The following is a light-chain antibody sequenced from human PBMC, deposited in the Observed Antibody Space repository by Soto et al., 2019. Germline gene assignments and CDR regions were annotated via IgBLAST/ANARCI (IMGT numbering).Light chain of an antibody. CDR2: GAS. J-gene: IGKJ1*01. Sequence: EIVLTQSPGTLSLSPGERATLSCRASQSVSSSYLAWYQQKPGQAPRLLIYGASSRATGIPDRFSGSGSGTDFTLTISRLEPEDFAVYYCQQSTTLGQGTKVEIK. CDR3: QQSTT. CDR1: QSVSSSY. V-gene: IGKV3-20*01.